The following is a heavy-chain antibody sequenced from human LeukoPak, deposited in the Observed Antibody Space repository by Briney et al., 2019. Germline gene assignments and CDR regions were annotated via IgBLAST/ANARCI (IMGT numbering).Heavy chain of an antibody. V-gene: IGHV1-8*03. CDR3: ARGAGRSTVMTRLHYYYYMDV. J-gene: IGHJ6*03. D-gene: IGHD4-11*01. CDR2: MNPNSGNT. CDR1: GYTFTSYD. Sequence: ASVKVSCKASGYTFTSYDINWVRQATGQGLEWMGWMNPNSGNTGYAQKFQGRVTITRNTSISTAYMELSSLRSEDTAVYYCARGAGRSTVMTRLHYYYYMDVWGKGTTVTVSS.